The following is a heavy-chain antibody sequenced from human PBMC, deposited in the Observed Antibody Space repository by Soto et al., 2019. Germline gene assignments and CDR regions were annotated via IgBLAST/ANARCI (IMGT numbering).Heavy chain of an antibody. D-gene: IGHD3-22*01. Sequence: SETLSLTCAVYGGSFSGYYWSWIRQPPWKGLEWIGEINHSGSTNYNPSLKSRVTISVDTSKNQFSLKLSSVTAADTAVYYCAREVLRVVITTSWFDPWGQGTLVTVSS. CDR2: INHSGST. CDR3: AREVLRVVITTSWFDP. J-gene: IGHJ5*02. V-gene: IGHV4-34*01. CDR1: GGSFSGYY.